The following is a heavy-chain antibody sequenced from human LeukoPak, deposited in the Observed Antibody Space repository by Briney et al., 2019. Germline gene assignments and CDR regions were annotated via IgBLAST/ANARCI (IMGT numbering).Heavy chain of an antibody. V-gene: IGHV3-7*01. CDR1: GLTFSNYW. CDR2: IKEDGNEK. Sequence: PGGSLRLSCAASGLTFSNYWMSWVRQAPGKGLEWVANIKEDGNEKYYVDSVKGRFTISRDNAKKLLYLQMNSLRAEDTAVYYCARDRSRFYYWGQGILVTVSS. J-gene: IGHJ4*02. CDR3: ARDRSRFYY. D-gene: IGHD2-2*01.